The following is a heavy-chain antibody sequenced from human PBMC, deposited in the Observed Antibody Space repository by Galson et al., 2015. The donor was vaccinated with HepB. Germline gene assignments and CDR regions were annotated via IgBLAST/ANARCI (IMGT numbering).Heavy chain of an antibody. CDR2: ISGSGGST. D-gene: IGHD6-13*01. CDR3: AKNSGSNWFVPYHFDS. CDR1: FDTHA. Sequence: FDTHAMNWVRQSPGKGLEWVSSISGSGGSTYYAGSVKGRFTISRDNSRNTVFLQMNRLRAEDTAVYYCAKNSGSNWFVPYHFDSWGQGTLVTVSS. J-gene: IGHJ4*02. V-gene: IGHV3-23*01.